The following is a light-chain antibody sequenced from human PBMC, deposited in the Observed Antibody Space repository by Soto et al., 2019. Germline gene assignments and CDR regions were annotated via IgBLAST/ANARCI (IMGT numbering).Light chain of an antibody. J-gene: IGLJ1*01. Sequence: QSVLTQPASVSGSPGQSITFSCTGTSSDIGAYNYVSWYQHHPGKAPKLLIYDVTDRPSGVSDRFSGSKSGTTASLTISGLQAEDEADYYCSSYTSSSTLGVFGTGTKVTVL. CDR1: SSDIGAYNY. CDR3: SSYTSSSTLGV. V-gene: IGLV2-14*03. CDR2: DVT.